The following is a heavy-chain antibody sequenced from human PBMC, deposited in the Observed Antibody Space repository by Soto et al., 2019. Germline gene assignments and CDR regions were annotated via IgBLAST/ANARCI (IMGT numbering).Heavy chain of an antibody. CDR1: GGSFRNYY. CDR2: INHSGST. D-gene: IGHD3-10*01. V-gene: IGHV4-34*01. J-gene: IGHJ4*02. CDR3: ARANYYSSVDYYNPHTDY. Sequence: QVQLQQWGAGLLKPSETLSLTCAVYGGSFRNYYWSWIRQPPGKGLEWIGEINHSGSTNHNPSLKSRVTISVDTSKKQSSLRLGSVTAPGTAVYSCARANYYSSVDYYNPHTDYGDQSTLVTISS.